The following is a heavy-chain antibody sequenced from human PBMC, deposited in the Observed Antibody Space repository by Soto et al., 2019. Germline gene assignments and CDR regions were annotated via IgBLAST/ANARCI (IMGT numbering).Heavy chain of an antibody. CDR2: ISAYNGNT. CDR1: GYTFTSYG. J-gene: IGHJ6*02. Sequence: ASVNVSCKASGYTFTSYGISWVRQAPGQGLEWMGWISAYNGNTNYAQKLQGRVTMTTDTSTSTAYMELRSLRSDDTAVYYCARAVGMITFGGVIVIPLPYYYYYGMDVWGQGTTVTVSS. D-gene: IGHD3-16*02. V-gene: IGHV1-18*01. CDR3: ARAVGMITFGGVIVIPLPYYYYYGMDV.